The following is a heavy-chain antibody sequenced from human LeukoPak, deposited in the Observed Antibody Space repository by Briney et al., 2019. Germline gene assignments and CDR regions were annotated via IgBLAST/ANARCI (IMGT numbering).Heavy chain of an antibody. D-gene: IGHD3-3*01. V-gene: IGHV3-7*04. J-gene: IGHJ6*03. CDR2: IKQDGSEK. CDR3: ARGSHYDFWSGSPYYYYMDV. CDR1: GFTFSSYW. Sequence: GGSLRLSCAASGFTFSSYWMSWVRQAPGKGLEWVANIKQDGSEKYYVDSVKGRFTISRDNAKNSLYLQMNSLRAEDTAVYYCARGSHYDFWSGSPYYYYMDVWGKGTTVTVSS.